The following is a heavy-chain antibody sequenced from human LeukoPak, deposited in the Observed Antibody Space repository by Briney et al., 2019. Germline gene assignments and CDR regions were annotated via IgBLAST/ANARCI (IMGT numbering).Heavy chain of an antibody. J-gene: IGHJ3*02. Sequence: PGGSLRLSCAASGFTFNTYSMNWVRQAPGKWLEWVSYISSSGSIIYYADSVKGRFTISRDNAKNSLYLQMNSLRAEDTAVYYCATDHALVGATTRAAFDIWGQGTMVTVSS. D-gene: IGHD1-26*01. V-gene: IGHV3-48*01. CDR1: GFTFNTYS. CDR3: ATDHALVGATTRAAFDI. CDR2: ISSSGSII.